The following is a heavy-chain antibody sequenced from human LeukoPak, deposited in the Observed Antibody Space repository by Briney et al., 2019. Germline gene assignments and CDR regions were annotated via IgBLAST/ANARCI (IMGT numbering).Heavy chain of an antibody. D-gene: IGHD3-3*01. CDR3: AKDKGDFWSGHHY. CDR1: GFSFSDYW. Sequence: GGSLRLSCAASGFSFSDYWMHWVRQAPGEGLVWVSRINSDGSSTSYADSVKGRFTISRDNAKNTLYLQMSSLRAEDTAVYYCAKDKGDFWSGHHYWGQGTLVTVSS. V-gene: IGHV3-74*01. J-gene: IGHJ4*02. CDR2: INSDGSST.